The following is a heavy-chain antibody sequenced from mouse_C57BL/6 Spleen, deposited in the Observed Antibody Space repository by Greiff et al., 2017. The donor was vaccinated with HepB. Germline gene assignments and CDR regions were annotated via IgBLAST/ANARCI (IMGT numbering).Heavy chain of an antibody. CDR1: GFTFSDYG. CDR2: ISNLAYSI. V-gene: IGHV5-15*01. J-gene: IGHJ4*01. CDR3: ARAYREGDYAMDY. Sequence: EVQGVESGGGLVQPGGSLKLSCAASGFTFSDYGMAWVRQAPRKGPEWVAFISNLAYSIYYADTVTGRFTISRENAKNTLYLEMSSLRSEDTAMYYCARAYREGDYAMDYWGQGTSVTVSS.